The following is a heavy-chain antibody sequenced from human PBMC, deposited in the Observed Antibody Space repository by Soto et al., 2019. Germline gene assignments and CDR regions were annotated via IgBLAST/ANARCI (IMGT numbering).Heavy chain of an antibody. CDR3: AKDSRGFTGLGDYYYGMDV. Sequence: GGSLRLSCAASGFTFDDYTMHWVRQAPGKGLEWVSLISWDGGSTYYADFVKGRFTISRDNSKNSLYLQMNSLRTEDTALYYCAKDSRGFTGLGDYYYGMDVWGQGTTVTVSS. CDR1: GFTFDDYT. V-gene: IGHV3-43*01. J-gene: IGHJ6*02. D-gene: IGHD1-26*01. CDR2: ISWDGGST.